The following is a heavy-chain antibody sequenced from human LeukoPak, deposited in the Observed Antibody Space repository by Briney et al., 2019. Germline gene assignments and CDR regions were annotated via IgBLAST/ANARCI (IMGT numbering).Heavy chain of an antibody. V-gene: IGHV3-30*18. CDR3: AKDRRYYDSSGYGRSDYYYYYGMDV. CDR1: GFTFSSYG. J-gene: IGHJ6*02. Sequence: GGSLRLSCAASGFTFSSYGMYWVGQAPGKGLEWVALISYDGSNKYYADSVKGRFTISRGNSKNTLYLQMNSLRAEDTAVYYCAKDRRYYDSSGYGRSDYYYYYGMDVWGQGTTVTVSS. D-gene: IGHD3-22*01. CDR2: ISYDGSNK.